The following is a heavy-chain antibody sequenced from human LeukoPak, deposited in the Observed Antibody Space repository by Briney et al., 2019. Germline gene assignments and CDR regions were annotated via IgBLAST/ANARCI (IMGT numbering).Heavy chain of an antibody. J-gene: IGHJ4*02. CDR1: GGSFSDYY. Sequence: PSETLSLTCGVYGGSFSDYYWSWIRQPPGKGLEWIGEINHSGSTNYNPSLKSQVTISVDTSKNQFSLKLTSVTAADTAVYYCARGDTIAVDYWGQGTLVTVSS. V-gene: IGHV4-34*01. CDR3: ARGDTIAVDY. D-gene: IGHD6-19*01. CDR2: INHSGST.